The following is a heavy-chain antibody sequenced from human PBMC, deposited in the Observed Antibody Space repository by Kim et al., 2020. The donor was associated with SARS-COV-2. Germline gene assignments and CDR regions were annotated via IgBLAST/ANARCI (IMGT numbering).Heavy chain of an antibody. V-gene: IGHV1-69*13. CDR2: IIPIFGTA. CDR1: GGTFSSYA. CDR3: ARYRWQQLVRDYYYGMDV. Sequence: SVKVSCKASGGTFSSYAISWVRQAPGQGLEWMGGIIPIFGTANYAQKFQGRVTITADESTSTAYMELSSLRSEDTAVYYCARYRWQQLVRDYYYGMDVWGQGTTVTVSS. D-gene: IGHD6-13*01. J-gene: IGHJ6*02.